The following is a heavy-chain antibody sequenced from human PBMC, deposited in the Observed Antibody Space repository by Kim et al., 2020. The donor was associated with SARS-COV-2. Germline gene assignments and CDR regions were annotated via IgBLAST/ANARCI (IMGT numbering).Heavy chain of an antibody. Sequence: SQRFQGRVTITRDTTASTAYMELSSLISEDTAVYYCARGPFGDYGYYFDYWGQGTLVTVSS. D-gene: IGHD4-17*01. V-gene: IGHV1-3*01. CDR3: ARGPFGDYGYYFDY. J-gene: IGHJ4*02.